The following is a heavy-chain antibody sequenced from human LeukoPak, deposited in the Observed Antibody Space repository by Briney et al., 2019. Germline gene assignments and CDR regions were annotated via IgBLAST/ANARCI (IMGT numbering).Heavy chain of an antibody. D-gene: IGHD3-10*01. CDR2: IIPIFGTA. Sequence: ASVTVSCTASGYTFTSYGISWVRQAPGQGLEWMGGIIPIFGTANYAQKFQGRVTITADESTSTAYMELSSLRSEDTAVYYCALLWFGEPRDYWGQGTLVTVSS. V-gene: IGHV1-69*13. CDR3: ALLWFGEPRDY. J-gene: IGHJ4*02. CDR1: GYTFTSYG.